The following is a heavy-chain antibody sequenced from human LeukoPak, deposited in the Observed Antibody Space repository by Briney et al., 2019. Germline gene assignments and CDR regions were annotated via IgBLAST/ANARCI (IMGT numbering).Heavy chain of an antibody. D-gene: IGHD6-13*01. CDR2: INHSGST. J-gene: IGHJ4*02. CDR3: ARGRGISIIAAAAYFDY. V-gene: IGHV4-34*01. Sequence: KGLEWIGEINHSGSTNYNPSLKSRVTISVDTSKNQFSLKLSSVTAADTAVYYCARGRGISIIAAAAYFDYWGQGTLVTVSS.